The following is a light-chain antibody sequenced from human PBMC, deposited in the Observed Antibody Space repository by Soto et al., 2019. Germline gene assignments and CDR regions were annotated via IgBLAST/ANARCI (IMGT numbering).Light chain of an antibody. CDR3: MHALQTFT. CDR2: LGS. CDR1: QSILHSNGYNY. Sequence: DIVMTQSPLSLPVTPGEPASISCRSSQSILHSNGYNYLDWYLQKPGQSPQLLIYLGSNRSSGVPERFSGSGSGTDFTVTISRVQADDVGVYYFMHALQTFTFGVGTKVEIK. J-gene: IGKJ4*01. V-gene: IGKV2-28*01.